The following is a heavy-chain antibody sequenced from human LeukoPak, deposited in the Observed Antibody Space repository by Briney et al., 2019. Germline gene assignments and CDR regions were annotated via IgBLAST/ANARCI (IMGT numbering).Heavy chain of an antibody. CDR1: GFTFSSYE. Sequence: PGGSLRLSCAASGFTFSSYEMNWVRQAPGKGLEWVSYISGSGSTKYYADSVKGRFTISRDNAKNSLYLQMNSLRAEGTAVYYCARGEVADYWGQGTLVTVSS. CDR2: ISGSGSTK. V-gene: IGHV3-48*03. CDR3: ARGEVADY. D-gene: IGHD2-15*01. J-gene: IGHJ4*02.